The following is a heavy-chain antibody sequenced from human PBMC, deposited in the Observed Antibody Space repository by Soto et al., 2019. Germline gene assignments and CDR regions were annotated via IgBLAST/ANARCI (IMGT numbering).Heavy chain of an antibody. CDR2: IYYSGST. D-gene: IGHD3-3*01. V-gene: IGHV4-39*01. Sequence: PSETLSLTCTVSGGSISSSSYYWGWIRQPPGKGLEWIGSIYYSGSTYYTPSLKSRVTISVDTSKNQFSLKLSSVTAADTAVYYCAAYDSSPYYYGMDVWGQGTTVTVSS. CDR3: AAYDSSPYYYGMDV. J-gene: IGHJ6*02. CDR1: GGSISSSSYY.